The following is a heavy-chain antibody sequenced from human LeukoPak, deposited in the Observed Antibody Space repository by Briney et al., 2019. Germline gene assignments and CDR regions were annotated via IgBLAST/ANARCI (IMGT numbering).Heavy chain of an antibody. CDR2: ISGSANTI. CDR3: ARGRDQVWLPTFDY. D-gene: IGHD5-12*01. CDR1: GFPFSDYY. J-gene: IGHJ4*02. V-gene: IGHV3-11*01. Sequence: GGSLRLSCAASGFPFSDYYMSWIRQAPGKGLEWVSHISGSANTIYNADSVKGRFTISRDSAKNSLFLQMNSLGAEDTAVYYCARGRDQVWLPTFDYWGQGTLVTVSS.